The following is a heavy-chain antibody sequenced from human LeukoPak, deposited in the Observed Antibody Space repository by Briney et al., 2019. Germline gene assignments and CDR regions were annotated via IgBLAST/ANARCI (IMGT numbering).Heavy chain of an antibody. CDR3: ARVVGEEYYFDY. V-gene: IGHV4-59*12. CDR1: GGSISSYY. Sequence: SETLSLTCTVSGGSISSYYWSWIRQPPGKGLEWIGYIYYSGSTNYNPSLKSRVTISVDTSKNQFSLKLSSVTAADTAVYYCARVVGEEYYFDYWGQGTLVTVSS. D-gene: IGHD1-26*01. J-gene: IGHJ4*02. CDR2: IYYSGST.